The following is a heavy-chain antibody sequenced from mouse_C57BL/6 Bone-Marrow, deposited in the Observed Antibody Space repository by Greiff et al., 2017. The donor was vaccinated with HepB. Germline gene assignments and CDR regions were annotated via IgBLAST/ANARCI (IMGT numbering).Heavy chain of an antibody. V-gene: IGHV5-6*01. CDR3: ARPNWDYFDY. Sequence: EVKLQESGGDLVKPGGSLKLSCAASGFTFSSYGMSWVRQTPDKRLEWVATISSGGSYTYYPDSVKGRFTISRDNAKNTLYLQMSSLKSEDTAMYYCARPNWDYFDYWGQGTTLTVSS. J-gene: IGHJ2*01. CDR1: GFTFSSYG. D-gene: IGHD4-1*02. CDR2: ISSGGSYT.